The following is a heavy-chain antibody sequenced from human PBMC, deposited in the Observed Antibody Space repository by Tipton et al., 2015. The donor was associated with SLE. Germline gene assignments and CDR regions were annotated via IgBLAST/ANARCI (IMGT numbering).Heavy chain of an antibody. D-gene: IGHD2/OR15-2a*01. CDR2: MFYTGSA. V-gene: IGHV4-38-2*02. CDR1: GYSISSGYS. J-gene: IGHJ1*01. CDR3: VRLRREHQIVRLGWF. Sequence: TLSLTCTVSGYSISSGYSWGWIRQPPGKGLQWIGAMFYTGSAHYNPSLKGRVAISVDTSKNVFSLNISSVTAADTAIYYCVRLRREHQIVRLGWFWGLGTLVTVSS.